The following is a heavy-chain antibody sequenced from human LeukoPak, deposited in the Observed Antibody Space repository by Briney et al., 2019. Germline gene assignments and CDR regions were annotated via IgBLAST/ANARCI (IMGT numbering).Heavy chain of an antibody. J-gene: IGHJ6*03. CDR1: GYTFTSYY. D-gene: IGHD6-6*01. CDR2: INPSGGST. Sequence: ASVKVSCKASGYTFTSYYMHWVRQAPGQGLEWMGIINPSGGSTSYAQKFQGRVTMTRDTSTSTVYMKLSSLRSEDTAVYYCARESSSSSWNYYYYMDVWGKGTTVTVSS. V-gene: IGHV1-46*01. CDR3: ARESSSSSWNYYYYMDV.